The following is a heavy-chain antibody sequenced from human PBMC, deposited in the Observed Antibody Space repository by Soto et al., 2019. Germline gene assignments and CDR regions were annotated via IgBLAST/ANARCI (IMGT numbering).Heavy chain of an antibody. V-gene: IGHV4-39*01. J-gene: IGHJ5*02. D-gene: IGHD2-2*01. CDR2: IYYSGST. CDR3: ARLWVVTSPLNWFDP. CDR1: GGSISSSSYY. Sequence: SETLSLTCTVSGGSISSSSYYWGWIRQPPGKGLEWIGSIYYSGSTYYNPSLKSRVTISVDTSKNQFSLKLSSVTAADTAVYYCARLWVVTSPLNWFDPWGQGTLVTVSS.